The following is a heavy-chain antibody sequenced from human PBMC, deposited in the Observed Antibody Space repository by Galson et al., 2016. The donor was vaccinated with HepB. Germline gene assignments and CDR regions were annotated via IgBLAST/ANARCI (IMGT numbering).Heavy chain of an antibody. CDR1: GYAFTSYY. CDR2: INPHGGST. V-gene: IGHV1-46*01. CDR3: ARFYYGLYYFDY. J-gene: IGHJ4*02. Sequence: SVKVSCKASGYAFTSYYVHWVRQAPGQGLEWMGVINPHGGSTRYAQRFQGRVTMTRDTSTSTVYMELSSLRSDGTAFYYCARFYYGLYYFDYWGQGALVTVSS. D-gene: IGHD3-10*01.